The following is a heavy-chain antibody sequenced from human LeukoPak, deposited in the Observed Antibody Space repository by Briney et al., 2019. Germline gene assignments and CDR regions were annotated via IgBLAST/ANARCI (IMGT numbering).Heavy chain of an antibody. J-gene: IGHJ4*02. Sequence: GGSLRLSCAASGFTFSSYGMHWVRQAPGKGLEWVAVIWYDGSNKYYADSVKGRFTISKDNSKNTLYLQMNSLRAEVTAVYYCATGLFDYWGQGTLVTVSS. V-gene: IGHV3-33*01. CDR1: GFTFSSYG. CDR2: IWYDGSNK. CDR3: ATGLFDY.